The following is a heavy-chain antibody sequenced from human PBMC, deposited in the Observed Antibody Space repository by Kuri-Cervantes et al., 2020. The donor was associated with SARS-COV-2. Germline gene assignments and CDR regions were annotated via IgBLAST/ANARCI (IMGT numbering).Heavy chain of an antibody. CDR3: SFSGNLNHYYMDV. Sequence: SVKVSCKASGGTFISCDISWVRQAPGQGLEWMGGIIPVFGSANYAQNFQGRVTITTDESTSTAYMELSSLRSEDTAVYYCSFSGNLNHYYMDVWGKGTTVTVSS. CDR1: GGTFISCD. CDR2: IIPVFGSA. V-gene: IGHV1-69*05. J-gene: IGHJ6*03. D-gene: IGHD3-10*01.